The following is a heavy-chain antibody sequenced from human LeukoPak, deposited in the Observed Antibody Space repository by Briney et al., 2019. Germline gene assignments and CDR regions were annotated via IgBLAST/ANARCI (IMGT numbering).Heavy chain of an antibody. Sequence: GASLRLSCAASGFTFSNYAMSWVRQAPGKGLEWVSSISSSSSYIYYADSVKGRFTISRDNAKNSLYLQMNSLRAEDTAVYYCARDYGGTNFDYWGQGTLVTVSS. CDR1: GFTFSNYA. J-gene: IGHJ4*02. CDR3: ARDYGGTNFDY. D-gene: IGHD4-23*01. CDR2: ISSSSSYI. V-gene: IGHV3-21*01.